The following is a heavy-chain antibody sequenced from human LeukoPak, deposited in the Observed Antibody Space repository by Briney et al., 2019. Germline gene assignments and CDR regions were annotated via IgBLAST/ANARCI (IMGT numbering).Heavy chain of an antibody. CDR1: GYTFTSYG. Sequence: ARVTVSCKASGYTFTSYGISWVREAPGQGLEWMGWTSAYNGNTNYAQKLQGRGTMTTDTSTSTAYMELRSMGTDDTAVYYCGSAVGYSRGLYERFDYWGQGCLVTVSS. D-gene: IGHD6-19*01. CDR3: GSAVGYSRGLYERFDY. V-gene: IGHV1-18*01. CDR2: TSAYNGNT. J-gene: IGHJ4*02.